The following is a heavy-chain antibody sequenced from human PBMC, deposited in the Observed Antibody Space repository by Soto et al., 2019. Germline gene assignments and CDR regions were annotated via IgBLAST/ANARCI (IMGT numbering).Heavy chain of an antibody. CDR1: GGSISSGGYY. CDR2: IYYSGST. V-gene: IGHV4-31*03. CDR3: ARVVRYYHSSGYYEGPVVDY. J-gene: IGHJ4*02. Sequence: QVQLQESGPGLVKPSQTLSLTCTVSGGSISSGGYYWSWIRQHPGKGLKWIGYIYYSGSTYYNPPLQSRVTISVDTSKNQFSLKLSSVTAADTAVYYCARVVRYYHSSGYYEGPVVDYWGQGTLVTVSS. D-gene: IGHD3-22*01.